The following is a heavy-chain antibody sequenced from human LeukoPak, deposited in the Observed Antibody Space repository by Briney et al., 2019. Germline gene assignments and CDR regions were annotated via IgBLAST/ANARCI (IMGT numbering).Heavy chain of an antibody. D-gene: IGHD3-10*01. V-gene: IGHV4-39*07. CDR2: IYDSGST. CDR3: ARSAYFGSAFDY. J-gene: IGHJ4*02. CDR1: GGSIRSSYYY. Sequence: SETLSLTCTVSGGSIRSSYYYWGWIRQPPGKGLEWIGSIYDSGSTYYNPSLKSRVTISVDTSKNQFSLKLNSVTAADTAVYYCARSAYFGSAFDYWGQGNLVTVSS.